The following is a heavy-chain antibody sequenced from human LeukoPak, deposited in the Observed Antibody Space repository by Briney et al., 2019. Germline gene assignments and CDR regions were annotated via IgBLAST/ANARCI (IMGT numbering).Heavy chain of an antibody. CDR1: GGTFSSYA. CDR2: IIPIFGTA. Sequence: ASVKVSCKASGGTFSSYAISWVRQAPGQGLEWMGGIIPIFGTANYAQRFQGRVTITADESTSTAYMELSSLRSEGTAAYYCASGGVVVPAAIGNWFDPWGQGTLVTVSS. CDR3: ASGGVVVPAAIGNWFDP. J-gene: IGHJ5*02. D-gene: IGHD2-2*02. V-gene: IGHV1-69*13.